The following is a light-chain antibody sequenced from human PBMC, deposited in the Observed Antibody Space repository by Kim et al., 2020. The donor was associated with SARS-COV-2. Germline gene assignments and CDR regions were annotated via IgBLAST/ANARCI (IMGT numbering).Light chain of an antibody. V-gene: IGLV10-54*01. CDR2: RNN. Sequence: RQTTTLTCTGNTNNVGNQGATWLQHHQGHPPKLLSYRNNNRPSGISERFSTSRSGKTASLTITGLQPEEEADYYCAAWDISLSVWVFGGGTQLTVL. J-gene: IGLJ3*02. CDR1: TNNVGNQG. CDR3: AAWDISLSVWV.